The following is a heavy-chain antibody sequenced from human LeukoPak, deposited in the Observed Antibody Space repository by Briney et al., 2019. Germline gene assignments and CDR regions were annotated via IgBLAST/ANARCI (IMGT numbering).Heavy chain of an antibody. D-gene: IGHD2-15*01. V-gene: IGHV3-66*01. Sequence: GGSLRLSCSASGFTFSNYAMHWVRQAPGKGLEWVSVIYSGGSTYYADSVKGRFTISRDNSKNTLYLQMNSLRAEDTAVYYCARDVEAFDLWGRGTLVTVSS. CDR2: IYSGGST. J-gene: IGHJ2*01. CDR3: ARDVEAFDL. CDR1: GFTFSNYA.